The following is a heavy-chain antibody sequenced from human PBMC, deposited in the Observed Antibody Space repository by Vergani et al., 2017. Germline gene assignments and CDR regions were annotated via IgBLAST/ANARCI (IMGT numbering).Heavy chain of an antibody. D-gene: IGHD4-23*01. V-gene: IGHV3-30*01. J-gene: IGHJ4*02. CDR3: ARGETTVVTPQDY. Sequence: QVQLVESGGGVVQPGRSLRLSCAASGFTFSSYAMHWVRQAPGKGLEWVAVISYDGSNKYYADSVKGRFTISRDNSKNTLYLQMNSLRAEDTAVYYCARGETTVVTPQDYWGQGTLVTVSS. CDR2: ISYDGSNK. CDR1: GFTFSSYA.